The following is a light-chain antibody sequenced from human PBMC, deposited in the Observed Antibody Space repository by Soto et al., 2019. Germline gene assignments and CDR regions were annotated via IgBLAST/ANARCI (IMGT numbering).Light chain of an antibody. CDR1: QSVSSSS. V-gene: IGKV3D-20*01. Sequence: EIVLTQSPATLSLSPGERATLSCGASQSVSSSSLAWYQQKPGLAPRLLIYDASSRATGIPDRFSGSGSGTDFTLTIRRLEPEDFAVYYCQQYGSSPTFGQGTRLEIK. CDR3: QQYGSSPT. J-gene: IGKJ5*01. CDR2: DAS.